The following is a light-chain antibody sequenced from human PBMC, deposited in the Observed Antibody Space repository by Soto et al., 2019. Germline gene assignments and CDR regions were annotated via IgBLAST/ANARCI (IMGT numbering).Light chain of an antibody. CDR2: SAS. CDR1: RSISSY. J-gene: IGKJ2*01. CDR3: QQSYSTPF. V-gene: IGKV1-39*01. Sequence: DIQMTQSPSSLSASVGDRVTITCRASRSISSYLNWYQQKPVKAPKLLIYSASSLQSGVPSRFSGSGTGTDFTLTISRLQPEDFATYNRQQSYSTPFFGQGTKLEIK.